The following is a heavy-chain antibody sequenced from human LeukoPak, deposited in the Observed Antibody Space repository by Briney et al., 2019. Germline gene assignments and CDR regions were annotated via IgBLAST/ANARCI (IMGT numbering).Heavy chain of an antibody. D-gene: IGHD3-10*01. V-gene: IGHV3-74*01. Sequence: GGSLRLSCAASGFTFSSYWMHWVRQAPGKGLEWVSRISSDGGSTTYADSVKGRFTISRDNAKNTLYLQMSSLRAEDTAVYYCARSYYGSGSYSQSDYWGQGTLVTVSS. CDR1: GFTFSSYW. CDR2: ISSDGGST. CDR3: ARSYYGSGSYSQSDY. J-gene: IGHJ4*02.